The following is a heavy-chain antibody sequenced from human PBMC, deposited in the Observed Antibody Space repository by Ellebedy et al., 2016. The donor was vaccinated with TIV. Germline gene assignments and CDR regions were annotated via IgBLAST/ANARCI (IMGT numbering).Heavy chain of an antibody. CDR2: TSNDGKKK. J-gene: IGHJ6*03. Sequence: GESLKISCEASGFTLNSYAMHWVRQAPGKGLEWVALTSNDGKKKYYVDSVQDRFTFSRDSSKNRLYLQMNSLRGDDTAVYFCARAAAVGGYYMDVWGKGTTVTVSS. D-gene: IGHD6-13*01. CDR3: ARAAAVGGYYMDV. CDR1: GFTLNSYA. V-gene: IGHV3-30*04.